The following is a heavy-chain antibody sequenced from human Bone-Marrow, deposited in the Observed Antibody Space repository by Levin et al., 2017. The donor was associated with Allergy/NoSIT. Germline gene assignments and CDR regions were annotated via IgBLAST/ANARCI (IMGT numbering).Heavy chain of an antibody. CDR2: ISGDGGDT. CDR3: AKVRRSEYSSDWFPPDLDY. D-gene: IGHD6-6*01. J-gene: IGHJ4*02. CDR1: EFTFSDYA. V-gene: IGHV3-23*01. Sequence: GGSLRLSCAASEFTFSDYAMSWVRQAAGKGLEWVAGISGDGGDTYYADSVKGRLTISRDNSKNTLYLQMGSLRADDTAIYYCAKVRRSEYSSDWFPPDLDYWGQGTLVTVSS.